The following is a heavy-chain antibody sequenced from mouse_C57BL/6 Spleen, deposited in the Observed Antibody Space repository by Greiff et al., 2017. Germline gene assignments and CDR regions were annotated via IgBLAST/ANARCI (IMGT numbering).Heavy chain of an antibody. V-gene: IGHV2-5*01. CDR1: GFSLTSYG. CDR3: AKAYYNYVLAWIAY. CDR2: IWRGGST. J-gene: IGHJ3*01. Sequence: VKLQESGPGLVQPSQSLSITCTVSGFSLTSYGVHWVRQSPGKGLEWLGVIWRGGSTDYNAAFMSRLSLTKDNSQSQVYCKMNSLQADDTAIYYCAKAYYNYVLAWIAYWGQGTLVTVSA. D-gene: IGHD2-12*01.